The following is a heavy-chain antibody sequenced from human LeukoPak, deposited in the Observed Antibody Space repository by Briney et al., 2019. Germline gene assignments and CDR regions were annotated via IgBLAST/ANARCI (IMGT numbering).Heavy chain of an antibody. Sequence: PGGSLRLSCAASGFTFSDYYMSWIRQAPGKGLEWVSYISSSSSYTNYADSVKGRFTISRDNAKNSLYLQMNSLRAEDTAVYYCAGGDYGDYESEVSWGQGTLVTVSS. J-gene: IGHJ4*02. CDR2: ISSSSSYT. CDR1: GFTFSDYY. CDR3: AGGDYGDYESEVS. V-gene: IGHV3-11*06. D-gene: IGHD4-17*01.